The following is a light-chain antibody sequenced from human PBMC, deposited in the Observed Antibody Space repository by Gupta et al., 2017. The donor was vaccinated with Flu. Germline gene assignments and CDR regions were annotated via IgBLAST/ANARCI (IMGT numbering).Light chain of an antibody. Sequence: EIVLTQSPATLSLSPGERATLSCRASQSVSSTLAWFQQKPGQPPRLLIYDASNRATGIPARFSGSGSGTDFTLTINSLEPEDFAVYYCQQRSNWPPTFGQGTRLEIK. CDR3: QQRSNWPPT. V-gene: IGKV3-11*01. J-gene: IGKJ5*01. CDR1: QSVSST. CDR2: DAS.